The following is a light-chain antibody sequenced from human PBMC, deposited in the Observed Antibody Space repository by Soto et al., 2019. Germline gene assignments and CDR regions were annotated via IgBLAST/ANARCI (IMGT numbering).Light chain of an antibody. J-gene: IGLJ1*01. CDR3: SSYTSSSLYV. CDR2: EVS. CDR1: SSDVGGYNY. Sequence: QSALTQPASVSGSPGQSITISRTGTSSDVGGYNYVSWYQQRPGKAPKLMIYEVSSRPSGVSNRFSGSKSGNTASLTISGLQAEDEADYYCSSYTSSSLYVFGTGTKVTVL. V-gene: IGLV2-14*01.